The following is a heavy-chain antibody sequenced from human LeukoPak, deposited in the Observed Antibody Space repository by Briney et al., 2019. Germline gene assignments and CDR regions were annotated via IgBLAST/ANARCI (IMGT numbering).Heavy chain of an antibody. D-gene: IGHD2-2*01. Sequence: SETLSPTCAVSGYSISSGYYWGWIRQPPGKGLEWIGSIYHSGSTYYNPSLKSRVTISVDTSKNQFSLKLSSVTAADTAVDYCARGIVVVPAARWFDPWGQGTLVTVSS. CDR1: GYSISSGYY. V-gene: IGHV4-38-2*01. J-gene: IGHJ5*02. CDR2: IYHSGST. CDR3: ARGIVVVPAARWFDP.